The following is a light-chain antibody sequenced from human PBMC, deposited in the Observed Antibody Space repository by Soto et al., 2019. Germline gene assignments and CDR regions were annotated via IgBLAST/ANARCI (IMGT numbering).Light chain of an antibody. Sequence: EIVMTQSPATLSVSPGEGATLSCRASQSVGSKLAWYQQKPGQAPRLLIFGVSTRANGVPARFSGSGSGTDFSLTISSLESEDFVVYYCQQYSDWPPEYTFGQGTKLEIK. J-gene: IGKJ2*01. CDR2: GVS. V-gene: IGKV3-15*01. CDR1: QSVGSK. CDR3: QQYSDWPPEYT.